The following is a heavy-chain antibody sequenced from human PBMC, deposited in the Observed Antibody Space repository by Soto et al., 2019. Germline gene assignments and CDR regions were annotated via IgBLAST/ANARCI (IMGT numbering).Heavy chain of an antibody. D-gene: IGHD2-2*01. Sequence: QVQLQESGPGLVMPSETLSLTCTVSGGSISFYNWNWIRQSPAKVLEWIGYIYHSGRTNYNPSLKSRVTISVDTSKNQFSLQLNSVTAADTAVYYCAKGDSTTYGDSFDVWGQGALVSVSP. CDR3: AKGDSTTYGDSFDV. J-gene: IGHJ3*01. CDR2: IYHSGRT. V-gene: IGHV4-59*01. CDR1: GGSISFYN.